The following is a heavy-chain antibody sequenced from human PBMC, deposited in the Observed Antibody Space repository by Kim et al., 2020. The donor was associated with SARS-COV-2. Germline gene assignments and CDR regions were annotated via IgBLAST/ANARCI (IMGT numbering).Heavy chain of an antibody. V-gene: IGHV1-2*06. CDR2: INPNSGDT. D-gene: IGHD1-26*01. CDR3: AKDIGDY. CDR1: GYTFTGYY. J-gene: IGHJ4*02. Sequence: ASVKVSCKASGYTFTGYYLHWVRQAPGQGLEWMGRINPNSGDTNYAQKFQDRVTVTRDTSISTAYMELSRLTSDDTAVYYCAKDIGDYWGQGTLVAVSS.